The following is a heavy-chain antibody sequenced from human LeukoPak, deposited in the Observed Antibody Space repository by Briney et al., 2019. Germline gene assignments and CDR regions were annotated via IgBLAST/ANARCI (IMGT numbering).Heavy chain of an antibody. J-gene: IGHJ3*02. CDR2: IYPGDSDT. V-gene: IGHV5-51*01. Sequence: GESLKISCKGSGYSFTSYWIGWVRQMPGKGLEWMGIIYPGDSDTRYSPSFQGQVTISADKSINTAYLQWSSLKASDTAIYYCARPDDYGGKPAAFNIWGQGTMVTVSS. D-gene: IGHD4-23*01. CDR1: GYSFTSYW. CDR3: ARPDDYGGKPAAFNI.